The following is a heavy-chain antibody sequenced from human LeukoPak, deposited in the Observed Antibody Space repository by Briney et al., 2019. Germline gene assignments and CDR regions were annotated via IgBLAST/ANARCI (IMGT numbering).Heavy chain of an antibody. V-gene: IGHV3-23*01. CDR2: LSGSGDRT. Sequence: GGSLRLSCAASGFTFNNYAMSWVRQTPGKGLEWVSGLSGSGDRTFYADSVKGRFTISRDNAKNSVYLLLNSLTPEDTAVYYCARDLRAGGTWSYGVYFDLWGRGTLVTVSS. CDR1: GFTFNNYA. CDR3: ARDLRAGGTWSYGVYFDL. D-gene: IGHD4-17*01. J-gene: IGHJ2*01.